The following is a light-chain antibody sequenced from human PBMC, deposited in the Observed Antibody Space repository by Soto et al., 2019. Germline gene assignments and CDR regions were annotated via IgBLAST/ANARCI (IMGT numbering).Light chain of an antibody. CDR2: GIS. V-gene: IGKV1-27*01. CDR3: QQSYSTPRT. Sequence: DFQMTQSPSSLSASVGDRVTITCRASQSFSTYLAWYQQKPGKVPKLLISGISTLQSGVPSRFSGSGYGTDFTLSIGSLQPEDFATYYCQQSYSTPRTFGQGTKVDI. CDR1: QSFSTY. J-gene: IGKJ1*01.